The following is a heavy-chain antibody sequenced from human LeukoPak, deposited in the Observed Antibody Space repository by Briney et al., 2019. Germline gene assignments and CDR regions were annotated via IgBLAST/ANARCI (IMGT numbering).Heavy chain of an antibody. CDR1: GGSINNNW. CDR3: AGVRLGNSGFSEYFEH. CDR2: IFQSART. D-gene: IGHD3-16*01. Sequence: SETLSLTCAVTGGSINNNWWTWVRQPPGKGRVWCGEIFQSARTNYNPAPTSRGTMSIDKSRSQFSLTMSSVTAADTAVYYCAGVRLGNSGFSEYFEHWGQGTLVTVSS. V-gene: IGHV4-4*02. J-gene: IGHJ1*01.